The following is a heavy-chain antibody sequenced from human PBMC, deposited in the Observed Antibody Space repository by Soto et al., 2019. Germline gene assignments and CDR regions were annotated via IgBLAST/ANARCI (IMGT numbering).Heavy chain of an antibody. J-gene: IGHJ4*02. V-gene: IGHV3-23*01. CDR3: AKSRSASVAPNNY. CDR1: GFTFSSYA. Sequence: GGSLRLSCAASGFTFSSYAMSWVRQAPGKGLEWVSSISGSDISTYYADSVKGRFTISRDNSKNTLYVQMNSLRAEDTAVYYCAKSRSASVAPNNYSGQGTLVTVST. D-gene: IGHD5-12*01. CDR2: ISGSDIST.